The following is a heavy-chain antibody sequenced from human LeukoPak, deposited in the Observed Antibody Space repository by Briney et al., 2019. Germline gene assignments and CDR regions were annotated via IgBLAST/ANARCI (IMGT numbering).Heavy chain of an antibody. D-gene: IGHD2-15*01. Sequence: SETLSLTCTVSGGSISSYYWNSIRQPPGKGLEWIGFIYYAGSTNYNPSLKSRVTISLDTSKNQFSLRLNSVTAADTAVYYCARGYCSGGSCYYFDLWGRGTLVTVSS. V-gene: IGHV4-59*13. CDR3: ARGYCSGGSCYYFDL. J-gene: IGHJ2*01. CDR1: GGSISSYY. CDR2: IYYAGST.